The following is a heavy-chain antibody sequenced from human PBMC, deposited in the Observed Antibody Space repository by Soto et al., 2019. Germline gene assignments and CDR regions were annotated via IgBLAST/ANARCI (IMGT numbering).Heavy chain of an antibody. Sequence: SETLSLTCTVSGGSISGSYWSWIRQPPGKGLEWIGYIYYTGSTNYNPSLKSRVTISVDTSKNQFSLKLSSVTAADTAVYYCARHRDSYGSGDFDYWGQGTRVTVSS. CDR3: ARHRDSYGSGDFDY. J-gene: IGHJ4*02. CDR1: GGSISGSY. V-gene: IGHV4-59*08. CDR2: IYYTGST. D-gene: IGHD5-18*01.